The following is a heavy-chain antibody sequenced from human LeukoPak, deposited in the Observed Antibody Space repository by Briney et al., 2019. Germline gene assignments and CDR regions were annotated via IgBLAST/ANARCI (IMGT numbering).Heavy chain of an antibody. V-gene: IGHV3-30*18. Sequence: GGSLRLSCAASGLAFSSYGMHWVRQAPGKGLEWVAVISYDGSNKYYADSVKGRFTISRDNSKNTLYLQMNSLRAEDTAVYYCAKGSRVTTDYYYGMDVWGQGTTVTVSS. CDR1: GLAFSSYG. D-gene: IGHD4-17*01. J-gene: IGHJ6*02. CDR3: AKGSRVTTDYYYGMDV. CDR2: ISYDGSNK.